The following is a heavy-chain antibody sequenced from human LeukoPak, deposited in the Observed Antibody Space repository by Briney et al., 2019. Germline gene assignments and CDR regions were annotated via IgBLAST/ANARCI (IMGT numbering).Heavy chain of an antibody. Sequence: SETLSLTCTVSGGSISSYYRSWIRQPPGKGLEWIGYIYYSGSTNYNPSLKSRVTISVDTSKNQFSLKLSSVAAADTAVYYCASGEGYSYGLDYWGQGTLVTVSS. CDR3: ASGEGYSYGLDY. CDR1: GGSISSYY. J-gene: IGHJ4*02. CDR2: IYYSGST. D-gene: IGHD5-18*01. V-gene: IGHV4-59*01.